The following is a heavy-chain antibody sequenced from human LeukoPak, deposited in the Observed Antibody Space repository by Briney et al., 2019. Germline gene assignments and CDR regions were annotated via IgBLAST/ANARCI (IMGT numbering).Heavy chain of an antibody. V-gene: IGHV3-23*01. CDR3: AKDDIVVVPAAMDY. Sequence: PGGSLRLSCAASGFTFSSYAMSWVRQAPGKGLEWASAISGSGGSTYYADSVKGRFTISRDNSKNTLYLQMNSLRAEDTAVYYCAKDDIVVVPAAMDYWGQGTLVTVSS. D-gene: IGHD2-2*01. CDR2: ISGSGGST. CDR1: GFTFSSYA. J-gene: IGHJ4*02.